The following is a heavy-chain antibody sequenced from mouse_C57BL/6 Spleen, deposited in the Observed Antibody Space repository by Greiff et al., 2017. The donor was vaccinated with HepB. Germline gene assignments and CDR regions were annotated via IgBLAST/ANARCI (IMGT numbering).Heavy chain of an antibody. J-gene: IGHJ2*01. CDR2: IYPGSGST. D-gene: IGHD2-3*01. Sequence: VKLQQPGAELVKPGASVKMSCKASGYTFTSYWITWVKQRPGQGLEWIGDIYPGSGSTNYNEKFKSKATLTVDTSSSTAYMQLSSLTSEDSAVYYCARGLYDGYYDFDYWGQGTTLTVSS. CDR1: GYTFTSYW. CDR3: ARGLYDGYYDFDY. V-gene: IGHV1-55*01.